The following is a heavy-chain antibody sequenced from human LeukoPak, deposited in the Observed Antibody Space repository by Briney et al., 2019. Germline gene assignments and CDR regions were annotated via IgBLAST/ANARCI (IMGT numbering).Heavy chain of an antibody. D-gene: IGHD3-10*01. CDR3: ARGGLVRGVIPFDP. J-gene: IGHJ5*02. CDR2: INHDGST. V-gene: IGHV4-34*01. Sequence: PSETLSLTCAVYGGSFRGYYWTWIRRPPGKGLEWIGEINHDGSTNYKPSLKSRVTISVDTSKNQFSLKLSSVTAADTAVYYCARGGLVRGVIPFDPWGQGTLVTVSS. CDR1: GGSFRGYY.